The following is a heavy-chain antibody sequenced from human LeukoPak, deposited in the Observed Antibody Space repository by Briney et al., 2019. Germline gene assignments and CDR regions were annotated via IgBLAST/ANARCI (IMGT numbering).Heavy chain of an antibody. D-gene: IGHD3-22*01. CDR1: GFTFSNAW. CDR3: TTGLIDYYDSSGYPRNDY. Sequence: GSLRLSCAASGFTFSNAWMSWVRQAPGKGLEWVGRIKSKTDGGTTDYAAPVKGRFTISRDDSKNTLYLQMNSLKTEDTAVYYCTTGLIDYYDSSGYPRNDYWGQGTLVTVSS. CDR2: IKSKTDGGTT. J-gene: IGHJ4*02. V-gene: IGHV3-15*01.